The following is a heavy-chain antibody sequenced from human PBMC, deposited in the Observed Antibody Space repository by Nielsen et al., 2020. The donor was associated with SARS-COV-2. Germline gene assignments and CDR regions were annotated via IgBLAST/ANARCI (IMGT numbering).Heavy chain of an antibody. CDR3: ARDLGYSSGWHGMDV. V-gene: IGHV4-59*02. CDR2: IYYIGST. Sequence: SETLSLTCTVSGGSVSSYYWSWIRQSPGKGLEWIGYIYYIGSTDYNPSLKSRVTISVDTSKNQFSLKLSSVTAADTAVYYCARDLGYSSGWHGMDVWGQGTTVTVSS. CDR1: GGSVSSYY. J-gene: IGHJ6*02. D-gene: IGHD6-19*01.